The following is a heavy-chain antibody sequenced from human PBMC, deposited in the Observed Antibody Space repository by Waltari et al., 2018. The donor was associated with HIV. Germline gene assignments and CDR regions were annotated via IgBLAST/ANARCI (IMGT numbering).Heavy chain of an antibody. CDR1: GFTFTDYA. V-gene: IGHV3-48*02. J-gene: IGHJ6*02. CDR3: ARDTLNLYCGLDV. CDR2: ISSTSLNI. Sequence: EVQLEESGGSFVQPGGSLRLSCAASGFTFTDYAMNWVRQAPGKGQEWISYISSTSLNIKYAEPVKGRFTISRDNTKNSLDLEMNNLRDGDTAVYYCARDTLNLYCGLDVWGRGTAVTVSS.